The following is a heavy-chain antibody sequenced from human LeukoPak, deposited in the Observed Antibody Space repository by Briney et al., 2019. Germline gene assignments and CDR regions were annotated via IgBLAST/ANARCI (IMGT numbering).Heavy chain of an antibody. CDR2: IKQNGSEK. Sequence: GGSLRLSCAASGFTFSSVWMTWVRQVPGKGLERVANIKQNGSEKYYMDSVKGRFTISRDDAKNSLYLQMNSLRVEDTAIYYCAKGFGTDHWGQGTLVTVSS. CDR3: AKGFGTDH. CDR1: GFTFSSVW. V-gene: IGHV3-7*01. D-gene: IGHD3-3*01. J-gene: IGHJ5*02.